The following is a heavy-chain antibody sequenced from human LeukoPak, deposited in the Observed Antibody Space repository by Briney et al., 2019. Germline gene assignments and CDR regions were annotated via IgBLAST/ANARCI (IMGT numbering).Heavy chain of an antibody. J-gene: IGHJ6*02. CDR2: TSHDGGNK. CDR3: ARDPPDV. Sequence: GGSLRPSCAASEFTFSTYAMHWVRQAPGKGLEWVALTSHDGGNKYYVDSAKGRFTISRDNSQNTLYLQMNSLRPEDTALYYCARDPPDVWGQGTTVTVSS. CDR1: EFTFSTYA. V-gene: IGHV3-30-3*01.